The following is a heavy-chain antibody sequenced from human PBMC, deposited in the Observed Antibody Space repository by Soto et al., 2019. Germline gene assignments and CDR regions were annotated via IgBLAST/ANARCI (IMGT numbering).Heavy chain of an antibody. CDR3: ARDGFYAGSGRYSYGYSPPRYSAMDV. D-gene: IGHD5-18*01. CDR2: ISPSNDDT. Sequence: QVQLVQSGTEVKKPGASVKVSCKTSGYTFINYGISWVRQAPGQGPEWMGWISPSNDDTKYAQKFQGRGTMTTDTATRTAYMEMMSLRSDDTAIYYCARDGFYAGSGRYSYGYSPPRYSAMDVWGQGTTVTVSS. V-gene: IGHV1-18*01. CDR1: GYTFINYG. J-gene: IGHJ6*02.